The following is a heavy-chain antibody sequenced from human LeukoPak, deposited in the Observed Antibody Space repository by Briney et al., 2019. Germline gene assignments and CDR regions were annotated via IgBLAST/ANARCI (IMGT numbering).Heavy chain of an antibody. CDR2: IKSDGST. CDR1: GFTFNSNW. D-gene: IGHD3-22*01. V-gene: IGHV3-74*01. CDR3: ARAPSEIGGYYPEYFRH. J-gene: IGHJ1*01. Sequence: GGSLRLSCAASGFTFNSNWMSWVRQAPGKGLVWVSRIKSDGSTNYADSVKGRFTISRDNAKNTLSLQMNSLRAEDTGVYYCARAPSEIGGYYPEYFRHWGQGTLVTVSS.